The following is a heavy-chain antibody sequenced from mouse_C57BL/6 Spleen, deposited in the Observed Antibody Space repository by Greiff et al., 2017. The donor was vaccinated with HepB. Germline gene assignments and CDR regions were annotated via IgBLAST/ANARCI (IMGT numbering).Heavy chain of an antibody. CDR3: ARSPLFQYYFDY. CDR1: GYAFTNYL. CDR2: INPGSGGT. Sequence: VQRVESGAELVRPGTSVKVSCKASGYAFTNYLIEWVKQRPGQGLEWIGVINPGSGGTNYNGKFKGKATLTADKSSSTAYMQLSSLTSEDSAVYFCARSPLFQYYFDYWGQGTTLTVSS. V-gene: IGHV1-54*01. J-gene: IGHJ2*01. D-gene: IGHD6-5*01.